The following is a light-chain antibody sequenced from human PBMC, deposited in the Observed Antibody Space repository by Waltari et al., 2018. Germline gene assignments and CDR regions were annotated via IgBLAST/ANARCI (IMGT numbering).Light chain of an antibody. CDR2: GAS. CDR3: QQYGSLPWT. J-gene: IGKJ1*01. CDR1: ESVPSGY. Sequence: EIVLTQTPAPLPLSTGDSATLSYRASESVPSGYLAWYQQKPGQAPRLLIFGASSGATGVPDRFSGSESGTDFTLTISRLEPEDFAVYYCQQYGSLPWTFGQGTKVEIK. V-gene: IGKV3-20*01.